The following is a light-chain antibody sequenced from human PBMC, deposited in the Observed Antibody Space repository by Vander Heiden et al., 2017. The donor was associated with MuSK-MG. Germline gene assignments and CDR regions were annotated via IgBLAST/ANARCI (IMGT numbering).Light chain of an antibody. CDR2: DAS. Sequence: EIVLTQSPATLSLSPGERATLSCRASQSVSSYLAWYKQKPGQAPRLLIYDASNRATGIPARFSGSGSGTDFTLTISSLEPEDFAVYYCQQRSYWPPTTFGQGTPLEIK. J-gene: IGKJ5*01. CDR3: QQRSYWPPTT. CDR1: QSVSSY. V-gene: IGKV3-11*01.